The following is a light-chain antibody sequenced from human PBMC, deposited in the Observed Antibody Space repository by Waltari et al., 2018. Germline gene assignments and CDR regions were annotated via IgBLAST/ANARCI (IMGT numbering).Light chain of an antibody. CDR2: EDD. J-gene: IGLJ2*01. Sequence: NFMLTQPHSVSESPGKTVSISCTRSSGSIARNYVQWYQQRPVSAPTIVIYEDDQRPSGVPDRFSGSIDSSSNSASLTISGLKTEDEADYYCQSYDAYVVFGGGTRLTVL. CDR3: QSYDAYVV. CDR1: SGSIARNY. V-gene: IGLV6-57*03.